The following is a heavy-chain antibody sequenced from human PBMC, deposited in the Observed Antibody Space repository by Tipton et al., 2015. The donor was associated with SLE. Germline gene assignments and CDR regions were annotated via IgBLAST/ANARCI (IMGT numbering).Heavy chain of an antibody. Sequence: SLRLSCGASGFTFSSYEMNWVRQAPGKGLVWVSHISESGRTVYYTDSVKGRFTISRDNARNSLYLQMDGLRVEDTAVYYCARDLGLLRYLDWSPDYWGQGTLVTVSS. CDR2: ISESGRTV. CDR3: ARDLGLLRYLDWSPDY. V-gene: IGHV3-48*03. D-gene: IGHD3-3*01. J-gene: IGHJ4*02. CDR1: GFTFSSYE.